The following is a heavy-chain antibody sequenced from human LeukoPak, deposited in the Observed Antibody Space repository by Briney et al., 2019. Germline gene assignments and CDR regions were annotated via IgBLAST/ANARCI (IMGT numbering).Heavy chain of an antibody. Sequence: SETLSLTCAVYGGSFSGYYWSWIRQPPGKGLEWLGEINHSGSTNYNPSLKSRVTISVDTSKNQFSLKLSSVTAADTAVYYCARGDEAGGHWYFDLWGRGTLVTVSS. J-gene: IGHJ2*01. CDR3: ARGDEAGGHWYFDL. D-gene: IGHD3-10*01. CDR2: INHSGST. CDR1: GGSFSGYY. V-gene: IGHV4-34*01.